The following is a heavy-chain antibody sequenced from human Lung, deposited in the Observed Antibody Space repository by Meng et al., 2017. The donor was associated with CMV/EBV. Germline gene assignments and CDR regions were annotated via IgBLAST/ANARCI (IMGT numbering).Heavy chain of an antibody. D-gene: IGHD6-13*01. V-gene: IGHV3-9*01. CDR2: ISWNHGNI. CDR1: GFTFDDYA. Sequence: SXRLXXVASGFTFDDYAMHWVRQAPGKGLEWVSGISWNHGNIAYADSVKGRFTISRDNRKNSLYLQMNSLRPEDTAVYYCAKDMIAATGVGYRYYYYAMDVXGQGXTVTVSS. J-gene: IGHJ6*02. CDR3: AKDMIAATGVGYRYYYYAMDV.